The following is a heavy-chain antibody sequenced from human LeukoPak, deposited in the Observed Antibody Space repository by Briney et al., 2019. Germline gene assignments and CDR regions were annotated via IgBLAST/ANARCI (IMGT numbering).Heavy chain of an antibody. D-gene: IGHD2-8*01. Sequence: ASVKVSCKASGGTFSTYAINWVRQAPGQGLEWMGQIIPVFDTTYYEQKMQGRVTITADQSTSTVYMELSNLRSDDTGVYYCMRAGRSISMVFFVWGQGTLVTVSS. J-gene: IGHJ4*02. CDR3: MRAGRSISMVFFV. CDR1: GGTFSTYA. V-gene: IGHV1-69*13. CDR2: IIPVFDTT.